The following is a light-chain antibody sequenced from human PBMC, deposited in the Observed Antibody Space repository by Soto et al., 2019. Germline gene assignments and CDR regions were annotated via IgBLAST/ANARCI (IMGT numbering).Light chain of an antibody. CDR2: KAS. Sequence: DFQLTQSPSFLSASIGDRVTITFRASQGISSYLAWYQQKPGKAPKLLIYKASTLKSGVPSRFSGSGSGTEFTLTISSLQPDDFATYYCQHYNSYSEAFGQGTKVDIK. CDR3: QHYNSYSEA. CDR1: QGISSY. V-gene: IGKV1-9*01. J-gene: IGKJ1*01.